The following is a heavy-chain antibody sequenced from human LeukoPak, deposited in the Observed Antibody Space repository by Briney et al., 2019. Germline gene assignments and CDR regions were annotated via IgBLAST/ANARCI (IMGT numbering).Heavy chain of an antibody. J-gene: IGHJ3*01. V-gene: IGHV1-69-2*01. D-gene: IGHD2-15*01. CDR1: GYTFADYY. CDR3: ARGGYLSAFDF. Sequence: GASVKVSCKASGYTFADYYMHWVKQAPGKGLEWMGRVDPEDGETIYAEKFQGTVTMTADTSSNTAYVELSSLRSVDTAVYYCARGGYLSAFDFWGQGQWSPSLQ. CDR2: VDPEDGET.